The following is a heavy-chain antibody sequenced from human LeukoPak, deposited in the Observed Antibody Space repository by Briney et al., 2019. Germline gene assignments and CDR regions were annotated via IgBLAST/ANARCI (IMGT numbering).Heavy chain of an antibody. Sequence: PGGSLRLSCAASGLTVSSNYMNWVRQAPGKGREWVSVIYRGGSTYYADSVKGTFTISRDNSKNTLYLQMNSLRAEDTAVYYCARVSPYYYGSGSYYFDYWGQGTLVTVSS. J-gene: IGHJ4*02. D-gene: IGHD3-10*01. CDR2: IYRGGST. V-gene: IGHV3-66*01. CDR1: GLTVSSNY. CDR3: ARVSPYYYGSGSYYFDY.